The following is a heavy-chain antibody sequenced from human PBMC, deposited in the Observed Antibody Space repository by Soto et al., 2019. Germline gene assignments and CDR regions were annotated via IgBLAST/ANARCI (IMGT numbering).Heavy chain of an antibody. V-gene: IGHV4-31*03. CDR2: IYYSGST. J-gene: IGHJ6*02. CDR3: AREGSTYGMDV. D-gene: IGHD6-13*01. Sequence: PSETLSLTCTVSGGSIIRGGYYWIWIRQHPGKGLEWIGYIYYSGSTYYNPSLKSRVTISVDTSKNQFSLKLSSVTAADTAVYYCAREGSTYGMDVWGQGTTVTVSS. CDR1: GGSIIRGGYY.